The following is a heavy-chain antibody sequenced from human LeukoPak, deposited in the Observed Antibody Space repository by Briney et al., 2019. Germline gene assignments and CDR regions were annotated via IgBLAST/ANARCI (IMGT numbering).Heavy chain of an antibody. Sequence: GGSLRLSRAASGFTFSSYSMNWVRQAPGKGLEWVSSISSSSSYIYSADSVKGRFTISRDNAKNSLYLQMNSLRAEDTAVYYCAREWELYYMDVWGKGTTVTVSS. J-gene: IGHJ6*03. CDR1: GFTFSSYS. CDR3: AREWELYYMDV. V-gene: IGHV3-21*01. D-gene: IGHD1-26*01. CDR2: ISSSSSYI.